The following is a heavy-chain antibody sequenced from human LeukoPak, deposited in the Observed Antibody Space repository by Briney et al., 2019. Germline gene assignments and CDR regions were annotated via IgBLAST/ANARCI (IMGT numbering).Heavy chain of an antibody. Sequence: GGSLTLSCAASGYRLSSDSINWVRQAPGKGLEWVSYISSSGSAIYYVDSVKGRFTVSRDNAKNSLFLQMNSPKAEETAVYYCVRVKGSYFEYWGQGALVTVSS. V-gene: IGHV3-48*01. CDR3: VRVKGSYFEY. CDR2: ISSSGSAI. CDR1: GYRLSSDS. D-gene: IGHD2-15*01. J-gene: IGHJ4*02.